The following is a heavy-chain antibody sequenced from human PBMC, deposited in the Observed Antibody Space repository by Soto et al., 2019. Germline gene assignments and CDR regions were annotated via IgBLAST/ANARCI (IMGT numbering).Heavy chain of an antibody. CDR3: TTEGWVQLWLRFSYFDY. Sequence: VGSLRLSCAASGFTFSNAWMSWVRQAPGKGLEWVGRIKSKTDGGTTDYAAPVKGRFTISRDDSKNTLYLQMNSLKTEDTAVYYCTTEGWVQLWLRFSYFDYWGQGTLVTVSS. CDR2: IKSKTDGGTT. D-gene: IGHD5-18*01. J-gene: IGHJ4*02. CDR1: GFTFSNAW. V-gene: IGHV3-15*01.